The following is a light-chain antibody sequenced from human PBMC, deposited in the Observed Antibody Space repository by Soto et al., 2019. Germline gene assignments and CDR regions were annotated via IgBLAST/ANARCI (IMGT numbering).Light chain of an antibody. CDR2: EVS. CDR1: SSDVGGYSY. Sequence: QSALTQPPSSSGSPGQSVTISCTGTSSDVGGYSYVSWYQQHPGKAPKLMISEVSKRPSGVPDRFSGSKSGNTASLTVSGLQAEDEADYYCRSFAGNNNLVFGGGTKVTVL. CDR3: RSFAGNNNLV. V-gene: IGLV2-8*01. J-gene: IGLJ2*01.